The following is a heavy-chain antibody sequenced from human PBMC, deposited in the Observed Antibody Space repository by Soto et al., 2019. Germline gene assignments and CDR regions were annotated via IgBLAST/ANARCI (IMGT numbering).Heavy chain of an antibody. CDR1: GGSIGDHY. J-gene: IGHJ4*02. CDR3: TRVARGGLFDY. V-gene: IGHV4-59*11. Sequence: QLQLQESGPGLVKPSETLSLTCTVSGGSIGDHYWTWIRQPPGKTLEWIGYIHYSGSTDYNTSLKSRVTFSLDVSKNQLSLNLRSVTAADTALYYCTRVARGGLFDYWGQGALVTVSS. CDR2: IHYSGST. D-gene: IGHD2-15*01.